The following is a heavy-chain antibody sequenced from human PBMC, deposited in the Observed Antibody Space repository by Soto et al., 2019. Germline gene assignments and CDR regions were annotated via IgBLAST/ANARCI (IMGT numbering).Heavy chain of an antibody. V-gene: IGHV4-31*03. J-gene: IGHJ4*02. CDR1: GDSMTTVGYY. Sequence: QVQLQESGPGLVKPSQTLSLNCTVSGDSMTTVGYYWTWIRQHPGQGLEWIGFISYSGSTYNSSSLKGRVAIAADASKHQFTLKLTSVTAADTAVYYSTRGDYWSQGTLVTVS. CDR2: ISYSGST. CDR3: TRGDY.